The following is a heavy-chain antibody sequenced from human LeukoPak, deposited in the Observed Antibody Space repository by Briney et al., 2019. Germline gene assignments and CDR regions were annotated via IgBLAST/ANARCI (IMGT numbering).Heavy chain of an antibody. CDR3: VKDQREAYRSGWSRDFDY. D-gene: IGHD6-19*01. CDR2: ISHDGINT. J-gene: IGHJ4*02. V-gene: IGHV3-30*18. CDR1: GFSFSNYA. Sequence: GGSLRLSCAASGFSFSNYAMHWVRQDSGRGLDWVAVISHDGINTYYADSVKGRFTISRGNSKNTLYLQVNSLRVEDTAVYYCVKDQREAYRSGWSRDFDYWGQGTLVTVSS.